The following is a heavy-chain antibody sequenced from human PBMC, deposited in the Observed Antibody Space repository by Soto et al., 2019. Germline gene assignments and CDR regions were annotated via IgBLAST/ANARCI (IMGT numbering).Heavy chain of an antibody. CDR1: GFTFSSYA. D-gene: IGHD2-2*01. CDR2: ISGSGGST. CDR3: AKEASCISTSCPYYFDY. J-gene: IGHJ4*02. Sequence: EVQLLESGGGLVQPGGSLRLSCAASGFTFSSYAMSWVRQAPGKGLEWVSAISGSGGSTYYADSVKGRFTISRDNSKNTLYLQMNSMRAEDTAVSYCAKEASCISTSCPYYFDYWGQGTLVTVSS. V-gene: IGHV3-23*01.